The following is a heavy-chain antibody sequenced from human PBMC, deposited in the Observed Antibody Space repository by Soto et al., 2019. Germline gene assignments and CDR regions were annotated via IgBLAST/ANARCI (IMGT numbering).Heavy chain of an antibody. J-gene: IGHJ4*02. Sequence: KPSETLSLTCSFSGDSVTSHYLTWIRQSPEKGLEWIGYMHYTGFSHYNPSLKSRLTISVDRSKNQFTLQLTSVTVADTAVYYCATVWTSSILWPTLDYWGQGTLVTVSS. CDR1: GDSVTSHY. V-gene: IGHV4-59*02. CDR3: ATVWTSSILWPTLDY. D-gene: IGHD2-21*01. CDR2: MHYTGFS.